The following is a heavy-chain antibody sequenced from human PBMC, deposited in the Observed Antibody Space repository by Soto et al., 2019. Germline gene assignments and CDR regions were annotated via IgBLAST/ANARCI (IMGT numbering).Heavy chain of an antibody. D-gene: IGHD2-2*01. CDR1: GYTFTSYY. Sequence: QVQLVQSGAEVKKPGASVKVSCKASGYTFTSYYIHWVRQAPGQGLEWMGIINPSGGSTTYAQKFQGRVTMTRDTSTSTVYRELSSLRSEDTAVYYCARRGACISTSCSLDYWGQGTLVTVSS. J-gene: IGHJ4*02. CDR2: INPSGGST. V-gene: IGHV1-46*01. CDR3: ARRGACISTSCSLDY.